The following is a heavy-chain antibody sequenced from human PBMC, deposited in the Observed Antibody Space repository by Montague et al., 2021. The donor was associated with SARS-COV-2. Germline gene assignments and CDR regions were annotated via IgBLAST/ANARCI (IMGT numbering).Heavy chain of an antibody. CDR3: ARGCITIFGVVITGCAFHI. Sequence: SLRLSLAASGFTFSDYYMSWIRQAPGKGLEWVSYISSTGSTIYYADSVKGRFTISRDNAKNSLYLQMNSLRAEDTAVYYCARGCITIFGVVITGCAFHIWGQGTMVTVSS. J-gene: IGHJ3*02. D-gene: IGHD3-3*01. CDR2: ISSTGSTI. CDR1: GFTFSDYY. V-gene: IGHV3-11*01.